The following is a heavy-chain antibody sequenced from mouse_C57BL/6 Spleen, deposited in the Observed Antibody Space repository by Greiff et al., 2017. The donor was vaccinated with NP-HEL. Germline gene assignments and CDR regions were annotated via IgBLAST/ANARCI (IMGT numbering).Heavy chain of an antibody. CDR2: IDPSDSYT. CDR1: GYTFTSYW. D-gene: IGHD2-1*01. CDR3: ARSKGNYGNYFDY. V-gene: IGHV1-69*01. Sequence: QVQLQQPGAELVMPGASVKLSCKASGYTFTSYWMHWVKQRPGQGLEWIGEIDPSDSYTNYNQKFKGKSTLTVDKSSSTAYMQLSSLTSEDSAVYFCARSKGNYGNYFDYWGQGTTLTVSS. J-gene: IGHJ2*01.